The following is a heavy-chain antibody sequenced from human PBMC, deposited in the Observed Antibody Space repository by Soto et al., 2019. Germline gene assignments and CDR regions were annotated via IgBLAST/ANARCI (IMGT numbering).Heavy chain of an antibody. V-gene: IGHV1-8*01. CDR2: MNPNSGNT. J-gene: IGHJ6*03. D-gene: IGHD2-8*01. CDR3: ARGGGPKLDTVLTRYGYYYMDV. Sequence: QVQLVQSGAEVKKPGASVKVSCKASGYTFTSYDINWVRQATGQGREWMGWMNPNSGNTGYAQKFQGRVTMTRNTYTSSAYMELSSLRSDDTAVYYWARGGGPKLDTVLTRYGYYYMDVWGKGTTVTVSS. CDR1: GYTFTSYD.